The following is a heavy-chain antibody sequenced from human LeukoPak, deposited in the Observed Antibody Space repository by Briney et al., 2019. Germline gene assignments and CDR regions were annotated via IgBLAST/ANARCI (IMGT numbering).Heavy chain of an antibody. CDR1: GYSFTSYG. V-gene: IGHV1-18*01. CDR3: ARGKSVATAPRHPFDY. Sequence: GVSVKVSCKASGYSFTSYGISWVRQAPGQGLEWMGWISGYNYNTNYAQKFRGRVTMTTDTSTNTVDMELRSLRSDDTAVYYCARGKSVATAPRHPFDYWGQGTLVTVSS. CDR2: ISGYNYNT. J-gene: IGHJ4*02. D-gene: IGHD5-12*01.